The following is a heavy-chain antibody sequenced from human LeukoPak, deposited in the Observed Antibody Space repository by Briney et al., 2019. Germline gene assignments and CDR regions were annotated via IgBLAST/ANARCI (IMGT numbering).Heavy chain of an antibody. CDR1: GGSFSGYY. J-gene: IGHJ4*02. CDR3: ARNSGSYAAFDY. Sequence: PSETLSLTCAVYGGSFSGYYWSWIRQPPGKGLEWIGEINHSGSTNYNPSLKSRVTTSVDTSKSQFSLRLSSVTAADTAVYYCARNSGSYAAFDYWGQGTLVTVSS. V-gene: IGHV4-34*01. CDR2: INHSGST. D-gene: IGHD1-26*01.